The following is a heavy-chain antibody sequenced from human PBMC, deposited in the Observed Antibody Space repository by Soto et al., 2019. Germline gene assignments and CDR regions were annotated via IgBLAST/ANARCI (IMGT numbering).Heavy chain of an antibody. CDR2: IIPIFGTA. D-gene: IGHD3-22*01. Sequence: QVQLVQSGAEVKKPGSSVKVSCKASGGTFSSYAISWVRQAPGQGLEWMGGIIPIFGTANYAQKFQGRVTITADESTSTAYMELSSLRSEDTAVYYCARGTDYYDSSGYPLVGIWGQVTMVTVSS. CDR1: GGTFSSYA. V-gene: IGHV1-69*01. CDR3: ARGTDYYDSSGYPLVGI. J-gene: IGHJ3*02.